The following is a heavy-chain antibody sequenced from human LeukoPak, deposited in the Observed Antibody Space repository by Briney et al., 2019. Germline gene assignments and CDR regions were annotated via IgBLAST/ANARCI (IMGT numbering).Heavy chain of an antibody. CDR2: ISGSSTTI. Sequence: PGGSLRLSCAASGFTFSTYSMNWVRQAPGKGLEWVASISGSSTTIYYADSVKGRFTISRDNAKNTLYLQMNSLRAEDTAVYYCARDRYCSSTSCRRLGYYYGMDVWGQGTTVTVSS. V-gene: IGHV3-48*04. J-gene: IGHJ6*02. CDR1: GFTFSTYS. D-gene: IGHD2-2*01. CDR3: ARDRYCSSTSCRRLGYYYGMDV.